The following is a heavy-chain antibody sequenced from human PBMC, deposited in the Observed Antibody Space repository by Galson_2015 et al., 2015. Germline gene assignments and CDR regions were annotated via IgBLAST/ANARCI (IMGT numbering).Heavy chain of an antibody. CDR2: FYYRGTT. V-gene: IGHV4-59*01. J-gene: IGHJ3*02. Sequence: WIGYFYYRGTTNYNPSLKSRVTISVDTSKNQFSLKLSSVTAADTAVYYCARDGIGLGYRRDAFDIWGQGTMVIVSS. CDR3: ARDGIGLGYRRDAFDI. D-gene: IGHD6-13*01.